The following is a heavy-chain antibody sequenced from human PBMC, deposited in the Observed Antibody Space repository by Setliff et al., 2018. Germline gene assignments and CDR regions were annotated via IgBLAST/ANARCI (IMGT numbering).Heavy chain of an antibody. J-gene: IGHJ6*03. CDR3: AREGVDTRSSTDYRYYMDV. CDR2: INADNGNT. Sequence: ASVVSCKTSGYTFTNYAIHWVRQAPGQRLQWMGWINADNGNTKYSQEFQGRVTITRDTSANTVYMELSSLRTEDTAVYYCAREGVDTRSSTDYRYYMDVWGKGTTVTVSS. V-gene: IGHV1-3*03. CDR1: GYTFTNYA. D-gene: IGHD5-18*01.